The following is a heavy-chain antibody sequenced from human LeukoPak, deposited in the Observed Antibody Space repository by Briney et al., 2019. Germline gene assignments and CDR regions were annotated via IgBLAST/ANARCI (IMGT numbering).Heavy chain of an antibody. Sequence: GGSLRLSCAASGFTFSSYAMHWVRQAPGKGLEYVSAISSNGGSTYYANSVKGRFTISRDNSKNTLYLQMGSLRAEDMAVYYCARVAAAASGGDFDYWGQGTLVTVSS. CDR1: GFTFSSYA. D-gene: IGHD6-13*01. CDR3: ARVAAAASGGDFDY. V-gene: IGHV3-64*01. J-gene: IGHJ4*02. CDR2: ISSNGGST.